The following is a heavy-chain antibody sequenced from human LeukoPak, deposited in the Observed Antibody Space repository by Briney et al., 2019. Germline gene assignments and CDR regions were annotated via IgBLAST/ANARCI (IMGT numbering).Heavy chain of an antibody. D-gene: IGHD3-10*01. CDR3: ARSTDGSGSYYYYGMDV. CDR1: GFTFSDYH. Sequence: GGSLRLSCTASGFTFSDYHMSWIRQAPGRGLEWVSYISSSGNPINYADSVRGRFTISRDNAKNSLYLHMNSLRAEDAAVYYCARSTDGSGSYYYYGMDVWGQGTTVTVSS. V-gene: IGHV3-11*01. J-gene: IGHJ6*02. CDR2: ISSSGNPI.